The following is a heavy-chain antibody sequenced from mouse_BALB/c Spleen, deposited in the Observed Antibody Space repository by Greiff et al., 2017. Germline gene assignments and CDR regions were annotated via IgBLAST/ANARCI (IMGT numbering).Heavy chain of an antibody. CDR1: GFTFSSYT. CDR3: ARHGAARAGMDY. Sequence: DVKLVESGGGLVQPGGSLKLSCAASGFTFSSYTMSWVRQTPEKRLEWVAYISNGGGSTYYPDTVKGRFTISRDNAKNTLYLQMSSLKSEDTAMYYCARHGAARAGMDYWGQGTSVTVSS. CDR2: ISNGGGST. D-gene: IGHD3-1*01. V-gene: IGHV5-12-2*01. J-gene: IGHJ4*01.